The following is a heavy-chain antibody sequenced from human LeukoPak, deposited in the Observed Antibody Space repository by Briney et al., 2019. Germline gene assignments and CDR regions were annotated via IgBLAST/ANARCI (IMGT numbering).Heavy chain of an antibody. CDR3: AREISSGWCNY. D-gene: IGHD6-19*01. CDR1: GFTISTYW. CDR2: IKPDGSEK. J-gene: IGHJ4*02. Sequence: GGSLRLSCAASGFTISTYWMTWVRQAPGKGLEWVANIKPDGSEKNYVDSVKGRFSIFRDNAKNSLYLQMNSLRAEDTAVYYCAREISSGWCNYWGQGTLVTVSS. V-gene: IGHV3-7*01.